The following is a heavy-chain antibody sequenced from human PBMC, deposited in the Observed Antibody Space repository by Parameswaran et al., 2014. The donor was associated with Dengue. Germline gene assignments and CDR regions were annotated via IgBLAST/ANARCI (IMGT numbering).Heavy chain of an antibody. J-gene: IGHJ6*03. Sequence: RWIRQPPGKGLEWIGYIYYSGSTYYNPSLKSRVTISVDTSKNQFSLKLSSVTAADTAVYYCARGVRYCSSTSRYSNYYYYMDVWGKRDHGHRLL. CDR2: IYYSGST. CDR3: ARGVRYCSSTSRYSNYYYYMDV. V-gene: IGHV4-31*02. D-gene: IGHD2-2*01.